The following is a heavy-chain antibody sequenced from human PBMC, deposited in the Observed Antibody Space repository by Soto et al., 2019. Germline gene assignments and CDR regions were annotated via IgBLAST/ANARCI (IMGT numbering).Heavy chain of an antibody. CDR1: GASISGGYY. J-gene: IGHJ4*02. CDR3: ARTVMSRGIILRDY. Sequence: QVQLQESGPGLLNPSQTLSLTCTVSGASISGGYYWTWIRQVPEKGLAWIGYMSSSGNSYYNPSLQSRVNISLDPSKSQFSLTLTSVTAADTAFYYCARTVMSRGIILRDYWGQGILVTVSS. V-gene: IGHV4-31*03. CDR2: MSSSGNS. D-gene: IGHD3-10*01.